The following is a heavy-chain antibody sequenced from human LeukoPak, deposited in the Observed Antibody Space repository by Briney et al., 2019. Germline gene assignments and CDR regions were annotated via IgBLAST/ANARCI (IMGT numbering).Heavy chain of an antibody. CDR1: GFTFSSYA. CDR3: ARGKGKRIAAAVFWAFDY. D-gene: IGHD6-13*01. J-gene: IGHJ4*02. V-gene: IGHV3-30-3*01. Sequence: PGGSLRLSCAASGFTFSSYAMHWVRQAPGKGLEWVAVISYDGSNKYYADSVKGRFTISRDNSKNTLYLQMNSLRAEDTAVYYCARGKGKRIAAAVFWAFDYWGQGTLVTVFS. CDR2: ISYDGSNK.